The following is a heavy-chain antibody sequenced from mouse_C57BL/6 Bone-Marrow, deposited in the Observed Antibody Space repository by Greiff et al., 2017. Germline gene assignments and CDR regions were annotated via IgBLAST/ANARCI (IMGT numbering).Heavy chain of an antibody. Sequence: EVQLQESGAELVRPGASVKLSCTASGFNIKDDDMHWVKQRPEQGLEWIGWIDPENGDTAYASKFQGKATITADTSANTAYLQLSSLTSEDTAVYYGTTFGYGGYWDYAMDYWGQGTSVTVSS. CDR3: TTFGYGGYWDYAMDY. V-gene: IGHV14-4*01. D-gene: IGHD2-3*01. CDR2: IDPENGDT. J-gene: IGHJ4*01. CDR1: GFNIKDDD.